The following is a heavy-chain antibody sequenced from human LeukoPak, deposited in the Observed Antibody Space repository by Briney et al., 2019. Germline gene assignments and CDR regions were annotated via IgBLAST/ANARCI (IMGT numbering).Heavy chain of an antibody. CDR1: GYSISSGYY. J-gene: IGHJ4*02. D-gene: IGHD1-26*01. Sequence: SETLSLTCTVSGYSISSGYYWGWIRQPPGKGLEWIGSIYHSGSTYYNPSLKSRVTISVDTSKNQFSLKLTSVTAADTAVYYCARSGLVGADFEYWGQGSLVSVSS. CDR2: IYHSGST. V-gene: IGHV4-38-2*02. CDR3: ARSGLVGADFEY.